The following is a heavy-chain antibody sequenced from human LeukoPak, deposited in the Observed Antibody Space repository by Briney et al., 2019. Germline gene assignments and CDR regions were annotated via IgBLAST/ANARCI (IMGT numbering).Heavy chain of an antibody. CDR3: ARDSRQQLGSRYYFDY. J-gene: IGHJ4*02. CDR1: GGSISSYY. CDR2: IYYSGST. D-gene: IGHD6-13*01. Sequence: SETLSLTCTVSGGSISSYYWSWIRQPPGKGPEWIGYIYYSGSTNYNLSLESRVTISLDTSKNQFSLKLSSVTAADTAVYYCARDSRQQLGSRYYFDYWGQGTLVTVSS. V-gene: IGHV4-59*01.